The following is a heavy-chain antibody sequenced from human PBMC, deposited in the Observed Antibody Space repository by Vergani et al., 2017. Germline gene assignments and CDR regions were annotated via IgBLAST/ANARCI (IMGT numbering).Heavy chain of an antibody. D-gene: IGHD4-17*01. Sequence: EVQLVESGGGLVQPGRSLRLSCAASGFTFDDYAMHWVRQAPGKGLEWVSGISWNSGSIGYADSVKGRFTISRDNAKNSLYLQMNSLRAEDTALYYCAKDIRAMTTGETDVWGKGP. J-gene: IGHJ6*03. CDR1: GFTFDDYA. CDR2: ISWNSGSI. CDR3: AKDIRAMTTGETDV. V-gene: IGHV3-9*01.